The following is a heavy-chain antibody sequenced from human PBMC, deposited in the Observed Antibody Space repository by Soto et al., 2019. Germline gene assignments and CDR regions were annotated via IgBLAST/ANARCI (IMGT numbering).Heavy chain of an antibody. CDR1: GGSISPYY. CDR3: ARESSGDHNHNWFDP. CDR2: IWFSGST. V-gene: IGHV4-59*01. Sequence: QVQLQESGPGLVQPSETLSLTCTVSGGSISPYYWSWVRQPPGKGLEWIGFIWFSGSTTYNPSLMSRVTRAVDTSKNQLSLEVTSVTAADTAVYYCARESSGDHNHNWFDPCGQGTLVTVSA. D-gene: IGHD1-20*01. J-gene: IGHJ5*02.